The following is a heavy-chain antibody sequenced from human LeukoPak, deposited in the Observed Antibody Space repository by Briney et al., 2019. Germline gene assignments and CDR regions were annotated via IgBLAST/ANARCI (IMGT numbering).Heavy chain of an antibody. CDR2: INLNSGNT. CDR1: GYTFTRYD. CDR3: ATDSWLRLRYAFDI. D-gene: IGHD5-12*01. V-gene: IGHV1-8*01. Sequence: GASVKVSCTASGYTFTRYDINWVRQATGQGLEWMGWINLNSGNTGYAQKFQGRVTMTEDTSTDTAYMELSSLRSEDTAVYYCATDSWLRLRYAFDIWGQGTMVTVSS. J-gene: IGHJ3*02.